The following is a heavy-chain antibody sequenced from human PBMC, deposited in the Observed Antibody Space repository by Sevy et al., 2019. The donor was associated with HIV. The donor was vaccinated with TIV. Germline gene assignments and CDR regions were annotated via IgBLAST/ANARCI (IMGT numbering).Heavy chain of an antibody. J-gene: IGHJ4*02. CDR1: GYSISSGYQ. CDR3: ARVPAY. Sequence: SETLSLTCAVSGYSISSGYQWGWIRQPPGKGLEWIGTIYHSGSTYYNPSLKSRVTISVDTSKNQFSLKLNSMTAADTAVYFCARVPAYWGQGILVTVSS. V-gene: IGHV4-38-2*01. CDR2: IYHSGST.